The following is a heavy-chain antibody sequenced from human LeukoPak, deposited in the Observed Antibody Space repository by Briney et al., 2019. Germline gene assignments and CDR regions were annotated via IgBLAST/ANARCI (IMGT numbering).Heavy chain of an antibody. D-gene: IGHD3-9*01. CDR3: AKSEGYDILTGLDY. Sequence: QTGGSLRLSCATSGFTFSSYAMNWVRQAPGKGLEWVSGIGASGGSTYYADSVKGRFTISRDNSKNTLYLQMNSLRTEDTAVYYCAKSEGYDILTGLDYWGQGALVTVSS. J-gene: IGHJ4*02. CDR2: IGASGGST. CDR1: GFTFSSYA. V-gene: IGHV3-23*01.